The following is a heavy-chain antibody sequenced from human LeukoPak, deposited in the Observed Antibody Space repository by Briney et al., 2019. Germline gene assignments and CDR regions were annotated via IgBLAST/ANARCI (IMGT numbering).Heavy chain of an antibody. CDR2: INPKSGGT. CDR1: GYTFTDYY. J-gene: IGHJ3*02. Sequence: ASVKVSCKASGYTFTDYYLHWVRQVPGQGLEWMGWINPKSGGTHYAQKFQGRVTMTRDTSISTAYMDLSRLRSDDTAVYYCAREGGGGARDAFDIWGQGTLVTVSS. CDR3: AREGGGGARDAFDI. V-gene: IGHV1-2*02. D-gene: IGHD3-16*01.